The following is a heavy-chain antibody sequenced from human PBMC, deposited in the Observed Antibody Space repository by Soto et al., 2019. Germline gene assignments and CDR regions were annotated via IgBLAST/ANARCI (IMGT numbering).Heavy chain of an antibody. J-gene: IGHJ6*02. CDR2: IYYSGST. CDR3: ARVVNWGYSYRYYYRMDV. CDR1: GDSISSGGYY. V-gene: IGHV4-31*03. Sequence: SETLSLTCTVSGDSISSGGYYWSWIRQHPGKGLEWIGYIYYSGSTYYDPSLKSRVTISVDTSKNQFSLKLSSVTAADTAVYYCARVVNWGYSYRYYYRMDVWGQGTTVTVSS. D-gene: IGHD5-18*01.